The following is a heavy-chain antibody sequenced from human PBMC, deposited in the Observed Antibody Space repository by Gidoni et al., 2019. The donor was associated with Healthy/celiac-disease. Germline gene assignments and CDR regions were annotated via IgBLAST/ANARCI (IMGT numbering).Heavy chain of an antibody. CDR1: GGTFSSYA. CDR3: ARVNGIAVAGPYYFDY. CDR2: IIPILGIA. D-gene: IGHD6-19*01. Sequence: QVQLVQSGAEVQKTGYSVKVSCKAAGGTFSSYAISWVRQAPGQWLEWMGRIIPILGIANYAQPFQGRVTITADKSTSTAYMELSSLRSEDTAVYYCARVNGIAVAGPYYFDYWGQGTLVTVSS. V-gene: IGHV1-69*04. J-gene: IGHJ4*02.